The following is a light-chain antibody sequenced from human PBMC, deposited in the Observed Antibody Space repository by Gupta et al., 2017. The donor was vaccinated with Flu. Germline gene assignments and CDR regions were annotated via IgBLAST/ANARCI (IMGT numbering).Light chain of an antibody. CDR1: QLGQLGDKY. V-gene: IGLV3-1*01. J-gene: IGLJ1*01. CDR2: QDS. CDR3: QAWDSSTYV. Sequence: SLELSQPPSVSVSPGQTAPITCSGAQLGQLGDKYACWYQQKPGQAPVLVIYQDSKRPSGIPERFSGSNSGNTATLTISGTQALDEADYYCQAWDSSTYVFGTGTKVTVL.